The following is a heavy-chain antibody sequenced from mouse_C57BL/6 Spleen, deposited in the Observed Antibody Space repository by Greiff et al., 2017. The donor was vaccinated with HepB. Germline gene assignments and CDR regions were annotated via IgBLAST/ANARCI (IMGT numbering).Heavy chain of an antibody. CDR1: GYAFSSSW. CDR3: ARSGFIEGFDY. V-gene: IGHV1-82*01. J-gene: IGHJ2*01. CDR2: IYPGDGDT. Sequence: VQLQQSGPELVKPGASVKISCKASGYAFSSSWMNWVKQRPGKGLEWIGRIYPGDGDTNYNGKFKGKATLTADKSSSTAYMQLSSLTSEDSAVYFCARSGFIEGFDYWGQGTTLTVSS. D-gene: IGHD1-1*01.